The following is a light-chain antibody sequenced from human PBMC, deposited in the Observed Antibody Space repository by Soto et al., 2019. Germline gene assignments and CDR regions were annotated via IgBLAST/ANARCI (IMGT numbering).Light chain of an antibody. V-gene: IGKV1-12*01. CDR1: QGISKW. Sequence: DIQMTQSPSSVSASVGDRVTISCRASQGISKWLAWYQQKPGKAPNLLIYVASSLQSGVPSRFSVSGSGTDFTLTISRLQPEAFATYYCQQANSFPFTFGPGTKVDIK. CDR3: QQANSFPFT. CDR2: VAS. J-gene: IGKJ3*01.